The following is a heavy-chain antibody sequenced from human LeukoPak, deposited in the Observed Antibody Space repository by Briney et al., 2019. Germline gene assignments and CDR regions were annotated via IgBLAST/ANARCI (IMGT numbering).Heavy chain of an antibody. CDR1: GGSISSGGYY. V-gene: IGHV4-31*03. CDR2: IYYSGST. J-gene: IGHJ4*02. CDR3: ARGLWDSTGFDY. D-gene: IGHD2/OR15-2a*01. Sequence: SETLSLTCTVSGGSISSGGYYWSWIRQHPGKGLEWIGYIYYSGSTYYNPSLKSRVTISVDTSKDQFSLKLSSVTAADTAVYYCARGLWDSTGFDYWGQGTLVTVSS.